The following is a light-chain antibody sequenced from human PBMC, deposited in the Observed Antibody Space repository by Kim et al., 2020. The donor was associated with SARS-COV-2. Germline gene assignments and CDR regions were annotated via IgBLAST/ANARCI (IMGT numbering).Light chain of an antibody. J-gene: IGKJ4*01. Sequence: EIVMTQSPATLSVSPGERATLSCRASQSVSNNLAWYQQKPGQSPRLLIYGASTRATGIPARFSGSGSGTEFTLTISSLQSEDFAVYYCQQYINWPLTFGGGTKVDIE. V-gene: IGKV3-15*01. CDR3: QQYINWPLT. CDR1: QSVSNN. CDR2: GAS.